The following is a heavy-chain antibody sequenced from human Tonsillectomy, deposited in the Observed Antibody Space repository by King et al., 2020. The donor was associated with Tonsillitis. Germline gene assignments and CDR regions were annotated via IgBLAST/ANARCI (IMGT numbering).Heavy chain of an antibody. CDR1: GFPFRSYG. Sequence: VQLVESGGGVVQPGGSLRLSCAASGFPFRSYGMHWVRQAPGNGLEWVAVISFDGRTKYADAVKGRFTISRDNSLNTLYLQLNSLRVEDPPVYYCARERLYDRGWGIDNWGQGTLITVSS. V-gene: IGHV3-33*05. CDR3: ARERLYDRGWGIDN. CDR2: ISFDGRT. J-gene: IGHJ4*02. D-gene: IGHD6-19*01.